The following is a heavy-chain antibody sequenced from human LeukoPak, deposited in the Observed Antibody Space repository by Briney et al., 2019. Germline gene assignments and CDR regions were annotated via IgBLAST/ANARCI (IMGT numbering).Heavy chain of an antibody. CDR3: AKDPVVYHGGSGWHYFDY. CDR2: IGGTGDKT. J-gene: IGHJ4*02. D-gene: IGHD6-19*01. Sequence: SGGSLRLSCAASRFTFSSYAMSWVRQAPGRGLEWASTIGGTGDKTYYADSVKGRFTISRDNSMDTLYLQMNSLKAEDTAVYYCAKDPVVYHGGSGWHYFDYWGQGTLVTVSS. V-gene: IGHV3-23*01. CDR1: RFTFSSYA.